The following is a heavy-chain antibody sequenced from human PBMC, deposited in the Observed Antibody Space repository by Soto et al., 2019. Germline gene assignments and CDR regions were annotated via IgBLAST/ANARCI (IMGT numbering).Heavy chain of an antibody. CDR2: IKQDGSEK. V-gene: IGHV3-7*01. Sequence: EVQLVESGGGLVQPGGSLRLSCAASGFTFSSYWMRWVRQAPGKGLEWVANIKQDGSEKYYVDSVKGRFTISRDNAKNSLYLQMNSLRAEDTAVYYCARSSPVAGTLVGDYWGQGTLVTVSS. CDR3: ARSSPVAGTLVGDY. CDR1: GFTFSSYW. J-gene: IGHJ4*02. D-gene: IGHD6-19*01.